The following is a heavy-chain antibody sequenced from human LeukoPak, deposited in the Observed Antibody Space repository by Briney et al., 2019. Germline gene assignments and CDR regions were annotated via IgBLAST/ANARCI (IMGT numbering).Heavy chain of an antibody. CDR2: IKQDGSEK. CDR3: ARDDYLGY. J-gene: IGHJ4*02. Sequence: PGGSLRLSCAASRFTFSSYWVSWVRQAPGKGLEWVADIKQDGSEKNYVDPVKGRFTISRDNAKNSVYLQMDTLRAEDTAVYYCARDDYLGYWGQGTLVTVSS. CDR1: RFTFSSYW. V-gene: IGHV3-7*05. D-gene: IGHD3-16*01.